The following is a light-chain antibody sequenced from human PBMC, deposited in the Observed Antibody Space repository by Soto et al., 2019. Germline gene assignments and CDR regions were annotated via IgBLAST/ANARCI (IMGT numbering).Light chain of an antibody. CDR1: QSVSSNY. Sequence: EIVLTQSPGTLSLSPGERATLSCRASQSVSSNYLAWYQQKPGQAPRLLIYGASSRATVIPDSFSGSGSGTDFPLTISRLEPEDFAMYYCQQYGSSPYTFGQGTKLEIK. CDR2: GAS. J-gene: IGKJ2*01. V-gene: IGKV3-20*01. CDR3: QQYGSSPYT.